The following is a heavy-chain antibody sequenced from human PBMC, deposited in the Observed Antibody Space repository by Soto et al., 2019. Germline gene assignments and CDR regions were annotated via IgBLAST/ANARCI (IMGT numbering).Heavy chain of an antibody. CDR2: VSQGWAAAYLAEGETT. CDR1: GAVLNNFF. V-gene: IGHV4-59*01. CDR3: ARDRGGITVSSKPLGEWFDP. D-gene: IGHD3-16*01. Sequence: QVQLQESGPGLVRPSETLSLTCTVSGAVLNNFFWSWIRQTPGKGLEWLGYVSQGWAAAYLAEGETTGYNPSRESRATISLDLHKNQFSLRLTSVTAADTAVYYCARDRGGITVSSKPLGEWFDPWGQGTLVTVSS. J-gene: IGHJ5*02.